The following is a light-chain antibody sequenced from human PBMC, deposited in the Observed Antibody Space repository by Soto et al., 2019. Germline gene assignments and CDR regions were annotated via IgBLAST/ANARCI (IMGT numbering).Light chain of an antibody. CDR2: AAS. V-gene: IGKV3-20*01. CDR3: QRFP. CDR1: QSVTNSY. J-gene: IGKJ5*01. Sequence: EIVMTQSQVTLSLSPGERATLSCRASQSVTNSYLAWYQQTPGQAPRLLIYAASSRDTGIPDRFSGSGSGTDFILNISRLEPEDFPVYYCQRFPFGQWPRLEIK.